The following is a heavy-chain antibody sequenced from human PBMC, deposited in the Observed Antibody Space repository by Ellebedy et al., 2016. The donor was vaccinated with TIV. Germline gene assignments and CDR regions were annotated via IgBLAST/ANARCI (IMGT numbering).Heavy chain of an antibody. CDR2: INSDGSST. CDR1: GFTFSGYW. D-gene: IGHD3-22*01. CDR3: ARGRRYDSSGYYYNY. Sequence: PGGSLRLSCAASGFTFSGYWMHWVRQAPGKGLVWVSRINSDGSSTSFADSVKGRFTISRDNAKNSLYLQMNSLRAEDTAVYYCARGRRYDSSGYYYNYWGQGTLVTVSS. J-gene: IGHJ4*02. V-gene: IGHV3-74*01.